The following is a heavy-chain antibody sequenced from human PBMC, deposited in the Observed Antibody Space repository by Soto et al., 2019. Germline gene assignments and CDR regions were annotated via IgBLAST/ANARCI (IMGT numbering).Heavy chain of an antibody. V-gene: IGHV1-2*04. CDR3: AVGRHKTSGSNTWFDP. J-gene: IGHJ5*02. D-gene: IGHD3-22*01. CDR1: GYTFTGYY. Sequence: ASVKFSCKASGYTFTGYYMHWVRQAPGQGLEWMGWINPNSGGTNYAQKFQGWVTMTRDTSISTAYMELSRLRADDSAIYFCAVGRHKTSGSNTWFDPWGRGTQVTVSS. CDR2: INPNSGGT.